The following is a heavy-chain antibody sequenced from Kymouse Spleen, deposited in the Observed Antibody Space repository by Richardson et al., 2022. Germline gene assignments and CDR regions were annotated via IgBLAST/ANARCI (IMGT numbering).Heavy chain of an antibody. J-gene: IGHJ4*02. CDR2: INHSGST. Sequence: QVQLQQWGAGLLKPSETLSLTCAVYGGSFSGYYWSWIRQPPGKGLEWIGEINHSGSTNYNPSLKSRVTISVDTSKNQFSLKLSSVTAADTAVYYCARGQSSSWYVFGYWGQGTLVTVSS. CDR3: ARGQSSSWYVFGY. D-gene: IGHD6-13*01. V-gene: IGHV4-34*01. CDR1: GGSFSGYY.